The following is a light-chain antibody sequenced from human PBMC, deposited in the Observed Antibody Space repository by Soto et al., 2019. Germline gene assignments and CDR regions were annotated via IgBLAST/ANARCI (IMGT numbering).Light chain of an antibody. J-gene: IGKJ1*01. CDR3: QQYGSSPPSWA. CDR2: GAS. CDR1: QSISSSY. V-gene: IGKV3-20*01. Sequence: EIVLTQSPGTLSLSPGERATLSCRASQSISSSYLAWYQQKPGQAPRLLIYGASSRATGIPDRFSGSGSGTEFTLTISRLEPEDFAVYYCQQYGSSPPSWAFGQRTKVDIK.